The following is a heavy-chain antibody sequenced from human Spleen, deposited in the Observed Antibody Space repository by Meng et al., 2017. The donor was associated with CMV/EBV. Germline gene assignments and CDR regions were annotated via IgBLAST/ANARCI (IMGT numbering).Heavy chain of an antibody. V-gene: IGHV1-18*01. CDR1: GYTFTSYG. CDR3: ARVKRAKDIVVVPVTYSSSSRVIDY. D-gene: IGHD2-2*01. CDR2: ISAYNGNT. Sequence: ASVKVSCKASGYTFTSYGISWVRQAPGQGLEWMGWISAYNGNTNYAQKLQGRVTMTRDTSISTAYMELSRLRSDDTAVHYCARVKRAKDIVVVPVTYSSSSRVIDYWGQGTLVTVSS. J-gene: IGHJ4*02.